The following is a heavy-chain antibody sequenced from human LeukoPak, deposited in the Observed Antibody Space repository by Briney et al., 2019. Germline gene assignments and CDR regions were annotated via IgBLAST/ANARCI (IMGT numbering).Heavy chain of an antibody. D-gene: IGHD2-21*02. Sequence: GGSLRLSCAASGFTFSDYYMSGIRQAPGKGLEWVSYISSSGSTIYYADSVKGRFTISRGNAKNSLYLQMHSLRAEDTAVYYCARDSSPRTAYYYYGMDVWGQGTTVTVSS. V-gene: IGHV3-11*01. CDR1: GFTFSDYY. J-gene: IGHJ6*02. CDR2: ISSSGSTI. CDR3: ARDSSPRTAYYYYGMDV.